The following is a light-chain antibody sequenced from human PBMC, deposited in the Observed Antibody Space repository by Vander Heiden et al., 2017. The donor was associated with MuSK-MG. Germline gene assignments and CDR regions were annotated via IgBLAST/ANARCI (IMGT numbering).Light chain of an antibody. Sequence: DIQITQSPSSLSASVRDRVAVTLRASQSISSYLNWYQQKPGKAPNLLIDAASSLQSGVASSCSGSGAGTDAMLTISSLQAEDVATYYCQQSYSTPLTFGQGTRVEIK. CDR2: AAS. V-gene: IGKV1-39*01. CDR1: QSISSY. J-gene: IGKJ5*01. CDR3: QQSYSTPLT.